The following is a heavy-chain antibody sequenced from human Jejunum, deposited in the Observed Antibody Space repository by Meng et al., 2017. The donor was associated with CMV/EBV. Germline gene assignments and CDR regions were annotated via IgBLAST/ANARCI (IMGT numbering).Heavy chain of an antibody. CDR3: ARGVWVGYCPNVFCFNNWFDP. CDR2: ISSSESVI. V-gene: IGHV3-11*01. J-gene: IGHJ5*02. CDR1: DYY. D-gene: IGHD2-8*01. Sequence: DYYMTWIRQAPGKGLEWISSISSSESVIYYGDSVKGRFTIARDNAKNSLHLQMSSLRAEDTAVYYCARGVWVGYCPNVFCFNNWFDPWGQGTLVTVSS.